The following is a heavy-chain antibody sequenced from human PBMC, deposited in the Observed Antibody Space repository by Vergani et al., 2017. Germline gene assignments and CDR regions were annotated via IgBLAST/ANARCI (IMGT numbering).Heavy chain of an antibody. V-gene: IGHV3-48*03. J-gene: IGHJ4*02. D-gene: IGHD6-13*01. Sequence: EVQLVESGGGLVQPGGSLRLSCAASGFTFSSYEMNWVRQAPGKGLEGVSYISSSGSTIYYADSVKGRFTISRDNAKNSLYLQMNSLRAEDTAVYYCARDNPTSQTHSSSPGTGDYWGQGTLVTVSS. CDR2: ISSSGSTI. CDR1: GFTFSSYE. CDR3: ARDNPTSQTHSSSPGTGDY.